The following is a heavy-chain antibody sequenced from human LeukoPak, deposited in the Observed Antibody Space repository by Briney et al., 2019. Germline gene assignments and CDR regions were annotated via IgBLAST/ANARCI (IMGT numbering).Heavy chain of an antibody. Sequence: MTSETLSLTCAVYGGSFSGYYWGWIRQPPGKGLEWIGEINHSGSTNYNPSLKSRVTISVDTSKNQFSLKLSSVTAADTAVYYCVKRTLYYGMDVWGQGTTVTVSS. CDR3: VKRTLYYGMDV. CDR1: GGSFSGYY. CDR2: INHSGST. J-gene: IGHJ6*02. V-gene: IGHV4-34*01.